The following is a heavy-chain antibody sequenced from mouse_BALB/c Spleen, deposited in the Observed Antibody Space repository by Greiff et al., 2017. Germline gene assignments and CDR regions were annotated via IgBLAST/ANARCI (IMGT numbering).Heavy chain of an antibody. CDR1: GFTFTDYY. Sequence: EVKLMESGGGLVQPGGSLRLSCATSGFTFTDYYMSWVRQPPGKALEWLGFIRNKANGYTTEYSASVKGRFTISRDNSQSILYLQMNTLRAEDSATYYCARDITYYGSSPFAYWGQGTLVTVSA. V-gene: IGHV7-3*02. CDR3: ARDITYYGSSPFAY. D-gene: IGHD1-1*01. CDR2: IRNKANGYTT. J-gene: IGHJ3*01.